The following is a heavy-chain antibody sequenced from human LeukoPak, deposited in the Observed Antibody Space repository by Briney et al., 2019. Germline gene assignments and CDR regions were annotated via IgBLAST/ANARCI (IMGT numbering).Heavy chain of an antibody. D-gene: IGHD6-19*01. CDR1: GFTFSTFP. CDR2: ISYDGSNK. Sequence: PGGSLRLSCAASGFTFSTFPMHWVRQAPGKGLEWVAVISYDGSNKYYPDSVKGRFTISRDNSKNTLYLQMNSLRAEDTAVYYCAKSNDSGWYVSDYWGQGTLVTASS. J-gene: IGHJ4*02. CDR3: AKSNDSGWYVSDY. V-gene: IGHV3-30*18.